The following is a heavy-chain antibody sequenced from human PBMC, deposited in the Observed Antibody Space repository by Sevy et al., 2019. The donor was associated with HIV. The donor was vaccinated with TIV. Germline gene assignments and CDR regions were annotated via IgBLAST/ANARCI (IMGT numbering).Heavy chain of an antibody. CDR1: GYSFTSYW. D-gene: IGHD3-16*02. CDR3: ERRSRLGELSLWAFDI. Sequence: GESLKISCKGSGYSFTSYWIGWVRQMPGKGLEWMGSIYPGDSDTRYSPSFQGQVPISADKSISPAYLQWSSLKASDTAMYYCERRSRLGELSLWAFDIWGQGTMVTVSS. CDR2: IYPGDSDT. V-gene: IGHV5-51*01. J-gene: IGHJ3*02.